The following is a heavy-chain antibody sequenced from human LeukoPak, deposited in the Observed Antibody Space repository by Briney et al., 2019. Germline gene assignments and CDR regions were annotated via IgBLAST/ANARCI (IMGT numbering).Heavy chain of an antibody. CDR1: GGSIGSSSYY. J-gene: IGHJ4*02. Sequence: SETLSLTCTVSGGSIGSSSYYWGWIRQPPGKGLEWIGSIYYSGSTYYNPSLKSRVTISVDTSKNQFSLKLSSVTAADTAVYYCARHADYYGSGSYNDYWGQGTLVTVSS. D-gene: IGHD3-10*01. V-gene: IGHV4-39*01. CDR3: ARHADYYGSGSYNDY. CDR2: IYYSGST.